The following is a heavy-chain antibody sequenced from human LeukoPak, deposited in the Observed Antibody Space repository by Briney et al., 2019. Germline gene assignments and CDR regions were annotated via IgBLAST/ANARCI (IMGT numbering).Heavy chain of an antibody. CDR3: ASPVRGDPYRGFGLFDH. V-gene: IGHV1-2*02. D-gene: IGHD3-10*01. CDR2: INPNSGGT. J-gene: IGHJ4*02. Sequence: ASVKVSCKASGYTFTGYYMHWVRQAPGQGLEWMGWINPNSGGTNYAQKFQGRVTMTRDTSISTAYMELSRLRSDDTAVYYCASPVRGDPYRGFGLFDHWGQGTLVTVSS. CDR1: GYTFTGYY.